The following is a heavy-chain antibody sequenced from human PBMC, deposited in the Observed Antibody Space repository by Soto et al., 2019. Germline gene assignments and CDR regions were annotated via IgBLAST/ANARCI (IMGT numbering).Heavy chain of an antibody. D-gene: IGHD2-21*01. CDR1: GYTFTSYY. CDR2: INPSGGST. V-gene: IGHV1-46*01. J-gene: IGHJ6*02. CDR3: ARGDWPTQMDV. Sequence: ASVKVSCKASGYTFTSYYMHWVRQAPGQGLEWMGIINPSGGSTSYAQKFQGRVTMTRDTSTSTVYMELSSVTAADTAVYYCARGDWPTQMDVWGQGTTVTVSS.